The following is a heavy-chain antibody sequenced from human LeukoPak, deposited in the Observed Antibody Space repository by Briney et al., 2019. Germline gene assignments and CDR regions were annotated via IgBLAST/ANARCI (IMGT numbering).Heavy chain of an antibody. V-gene: IGHV5-51*01. CDR1: GYSFTSYC. J-gene: IGHJ4*02. Sequence: GEPLKISCKASGYSFTSYCIGWVRHMPGKGLEWMGIIDPSYSDTRYTPSFKGQVTISADRSLSTAYLEWYSLEASETAMYYCARQTAMGRSGDYWGQGTLVTVS. D-gene: IGHD5-18*01. CDR2: IDPSYSDT. CDR3: ARQTAMGRSGDY.